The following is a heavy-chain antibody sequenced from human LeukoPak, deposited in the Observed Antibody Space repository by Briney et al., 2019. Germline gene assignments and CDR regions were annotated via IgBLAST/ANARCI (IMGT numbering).Heavy chain of an antibody. V-gene: IGHV3-21*01. CDR1: GFTFSSCT. CDR2: ISGSSNYI. D-gene: IGHD6-19*01. Sequence: GGSLRLSCTASGFTFSSCTMNWVRRAPGKGLEWVSSISGSSNYIYYADSVKGRFTISRDNAKNSLYLQMNSLRAEDTAVYYCAREIAVAGRGYWGQGTLVTVSS. J-gene: IGHJ4*02. CDR3: AREIAVAGRGY.